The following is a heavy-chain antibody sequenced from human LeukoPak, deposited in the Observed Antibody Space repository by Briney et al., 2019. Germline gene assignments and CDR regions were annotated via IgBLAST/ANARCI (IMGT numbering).Heavy chain of an antibody. D-gene: IGHD5-18*01. CDR1: GFTFSDYT. Sequence: GGSLRLSCSFSGFTFSDYTMNWVRQAPGKGLEWVSFISSSSSTIYDADSVKGRFAISRDNVKSSLYLQMDSLRAEDTAVYYCARGAFTWIRQPYDMDVWGQGTTVTVSS. CDR3: ARGAFTWIRQPYDMDV. CDR2: ISSSSSTI. V-gene: IGHV3-48*04. J-gene: IGHJ6*02.